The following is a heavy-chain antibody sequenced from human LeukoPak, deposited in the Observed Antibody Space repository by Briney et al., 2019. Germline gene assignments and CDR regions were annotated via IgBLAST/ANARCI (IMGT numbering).Heavy chain of an antibody. CDR1: GFTFRSYA. J-gene: IGHJ4*02. Sequence: PGGSLRLSCAASGFTFRSYAMNWVRQAPGKGLEWVSSISGSVGRTFYADSVKGRFTISKDNSKNTLYLQMNSLRAEDTALYYCAKDHHADTAMVSWGQGTLVTVSS. D-gene: IGHD5-18*01. CDR3: AKDHHADTAMVS. V-gene: IGHV3-23*01. CDR2: ISGSVGRT.